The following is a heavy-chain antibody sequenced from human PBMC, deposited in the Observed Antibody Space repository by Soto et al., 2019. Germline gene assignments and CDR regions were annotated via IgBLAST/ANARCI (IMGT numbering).Heavy chain of an antibody. CDR3: ARDGYCSGGSCYSVPVFDY. Sequence: GGSLRLSCAASGFTFSGYGMHWVRQAPGKGLGWVAVIWYDGSNKYYADSVKGRFTISRDNSKNTLYLQMNSLRAEDTAVYYFARDGYCSGGSCYSVPVFDYWGQGTLVTVSS. J-gene: IGHJ4*02. CDR1: GFTFSGYG. CDR2: IWYDGSNK. V-gene: IGHV3-33*01. D-gene: IGHD2-15*01.